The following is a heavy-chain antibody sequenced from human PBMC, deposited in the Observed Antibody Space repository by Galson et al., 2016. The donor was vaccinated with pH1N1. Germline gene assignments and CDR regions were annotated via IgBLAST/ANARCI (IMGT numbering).Heavy chain of an antibody. CDR3: ARDSKGGIPFHY. D-gene: IGHD1-26*01. CDR2: INPNSDVT. V-gene: IGHV1-2*02. Sequence: SVKVSCKASGYTFTIYGISWVRQAPGQGLEWMGWINPNSDVTKYAQKFQDRVTMTRDTSINTAYMELSGLTSDDTAVYYCARDSKGGIPFHYWGQGTLVTLSS. J-gene: IGHJ4*02. CDR1: GYTFTIYG.